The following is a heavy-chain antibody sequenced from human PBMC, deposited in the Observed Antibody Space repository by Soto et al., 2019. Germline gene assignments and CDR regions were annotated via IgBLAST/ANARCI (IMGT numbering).Heavy chain of an antibody. CDR1: GGSISSYD. J-gene: IGHJ4*02. V-gene: IGHV4-59*01. D-gene: IGHD6-19*01. CDR2: IYYSGST. Sequence: SETLSLTCTVSGGSISSYDWSWIRQPPGKGLEWIGYIYYSGSTNYNPSLKSRVTISVDTSKNQFSLKLSSVTAADTAVYYCARRDSSGWKTFDYWGQGTLVTVSS. CDR3: ARRDSSGWKTFDY.